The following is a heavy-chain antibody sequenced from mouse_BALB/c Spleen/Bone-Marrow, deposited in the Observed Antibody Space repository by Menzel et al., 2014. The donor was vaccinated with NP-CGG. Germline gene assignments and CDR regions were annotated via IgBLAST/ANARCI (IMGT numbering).Heavy chain of an antibody. J-gene: IGHJ3*01. CDR3: ARAGTTASAWFAY. V-gene: IGHV5-6-5*01. CDR2: ISSGGST. CDR1: GFTFSSYA. D-gene: IGHD1-2*01. Sequence: EVNVVESGGGLVKPGGSLKLSCATSGFTFSSYAMSWVRQTPEKRLEWVASISSGGSTYYPDGVKGRFTISRDNARNILYLQMSSLRSEDTAMYYCARAGTTASAWFAYWGQGTLVTVSA.